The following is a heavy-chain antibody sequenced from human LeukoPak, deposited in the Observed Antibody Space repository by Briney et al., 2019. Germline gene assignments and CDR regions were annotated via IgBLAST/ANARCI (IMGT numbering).Heavy chain of an antibody. CDR1: GGSISSGDYH. D-gene: IGHD4-23*01. Sequence: SQTLSLTCTVSGGSISSGDYHWSWIRQPPGKGLEWIGYIYYSGSTYYNPSLKSRVSISVDTSKNQFSLKLNPVTAADTAVYYCARNLRWHDAFDIWGQGTMVTVSS. CDR2: IYYSGST. CDR3: ARNLRWHDAFDI. J-gene: IGHJ3*02. V-gene: IGHV4-30-4*01.